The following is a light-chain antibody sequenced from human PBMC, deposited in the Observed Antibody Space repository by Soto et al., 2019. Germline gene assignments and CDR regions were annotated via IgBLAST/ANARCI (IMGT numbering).Light chain of an antibody. CDR2: KVS. CDR1: QSLVFTDGDTY. Sequence: DPVMTQSPLSLPVTLGQPASISCRSSQSLVFTDGDTYLSWFHQRPGQSPRRLIYKVSNRDSGVPDRFSGSGSGTDFTLRISRVEAEDVGVYYCMQSRGWPWTFGQGTKVEIK. V-gene: IGKV2-30*01. CDR3: MQSRGWPWT. J-gene: IGKJ1*01.